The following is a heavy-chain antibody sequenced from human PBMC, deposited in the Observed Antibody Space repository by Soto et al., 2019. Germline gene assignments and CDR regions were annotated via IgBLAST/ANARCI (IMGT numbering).Heavy chain of an antibody. J-gene: IGHJ6*02. Sequence: PSETLSLTCTVSGGSISSYYWSWIRQPAGKGLEWIGRIYTSGSTNYNPSLKSRVAMSVDTSKNQFSLKLSSATAADTAVYYCARDQSNYDFWSGYAPYYYYGMDVWGQGTTVTVSS. D-gene: IGHD3-3*01. CDR2: IYTSGST. V-gene: IGHV4-4*07. CDR1: GGSISSYY. CDR3: ARDQSNYDFWSGYAPYYYYGMDV.